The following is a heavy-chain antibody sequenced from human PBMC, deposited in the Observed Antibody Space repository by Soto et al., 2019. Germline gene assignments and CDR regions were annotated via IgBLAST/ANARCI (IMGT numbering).Heavy chain of an antibody. Sequence: LSLTCAVYGEAFSPYYWTWIRQPPGKGLEWIGEINHSAITSYNPSLKSRVTISVDTSKNQFSLKLHSVTAADTAVYYCARGGGSADNYFGPWGQGTLVTVSS. D-gene: IGHD3-16*01. CDR1: GEAFSPYY. CDR2: INHSAIT. CDR3: ARGGGSADNYFGP. V-gene: IGHV4-34*01. J-gene: IGHJ5*02.